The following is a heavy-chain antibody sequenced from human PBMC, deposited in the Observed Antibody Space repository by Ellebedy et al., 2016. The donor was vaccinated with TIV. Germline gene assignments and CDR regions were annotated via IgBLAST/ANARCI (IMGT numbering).Heavy chain of an antibody. J-gene: IGHJ4*02. V-gene: IGHV3-11*05. CDR3: AKDRRFDY. CDR1: GFTFSDYY. Sequence: GGSLRLXXAASGFTFSDYYMSWIRQAPGKGLEWVSYISSSSSYTNYADSVKGRFTISRDNSKNTLYLQMNSLRAEDTAVYYCAKDRRFDYWGQGTLVTVSS. CDR2: ISSSSSYT.